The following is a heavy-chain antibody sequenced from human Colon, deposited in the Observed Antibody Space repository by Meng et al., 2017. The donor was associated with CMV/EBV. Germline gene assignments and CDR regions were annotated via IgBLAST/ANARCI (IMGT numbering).Heavy chain of an antibody. CDR2: ISYDGSNK. Sequence: GESLKISCAASGFTFGSYAMHWVRQAPGKGLEWVAVISYDGSNKYYADSVKGRFTISRDNSKNTLYLQMNSLRAEDTAVYYCAREGRFLEWLLDYWGQGTLVTVSS. CDR1: GFTFGSYA. J-gene: IGHJ4*02. V-gene: IGHV3-30-3*01. CDR3: AREGRFLEWLLDY. D-gene: IGHD3-3*01.